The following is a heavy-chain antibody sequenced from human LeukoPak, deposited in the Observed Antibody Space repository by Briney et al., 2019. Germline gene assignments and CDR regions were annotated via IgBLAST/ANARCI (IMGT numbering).Heavy chain of an antibody. J-gene: IGHJ4*02. CDR1: GGSISSYY. CDR3: ARNGFGLVAAAGIDY. Sequence: SETLSLTCTVSGGSISSYYWSWIRQPPGKGLEWIGYIYYSGSTNYNPSLKSRVTISVDTSKNQFSLKPSSVTAADTAVYYCARNGFGLVAAAGIDYWGQGTLVTVSS. D-gene: IGHD6-13*01. V-gene: IGHV4-59*08. CDR2: IYYSGST.